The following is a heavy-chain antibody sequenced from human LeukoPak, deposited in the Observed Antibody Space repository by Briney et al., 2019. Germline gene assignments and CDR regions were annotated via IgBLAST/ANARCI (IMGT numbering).Heavy chain of an antibody. CDR2: ISYDGSNK. CDR1: GFTFSSYA. Sequence: GGSLRLSCAASGFTFSSYAMHWVRQAPGKGLEWVAVISYDGSNKYYADSVKGRFTISRDNSKNTLYLQMNSLRAEDTAVYFCARGLVIVPAVSDYWGQGTLVTVSS. CDR3: ARGLVIVPAVSDY. V-gene: IGHV3-30-3*01. D-gene: IGHD2-2*01. J-gene: IGHJ4*02.